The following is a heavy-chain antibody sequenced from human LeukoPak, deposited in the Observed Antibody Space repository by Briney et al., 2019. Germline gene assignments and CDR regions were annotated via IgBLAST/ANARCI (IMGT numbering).Heavy chain of an antibody. V-gene: IGHV1-46*01. D-gene: IGHD1-26*01. J-gene: IGHJ5*02. CDR3: ARDNSQGDSAWWFDP. CDR1: GYTFTNNY. CDR2: INPSGDNT. Sequence: ASVKVSCKASGYTFTNNYMHWVRQAPGQGLEWMGIINPSGDNTWYAQKFQGRVTMTRDMATSTDYMEVSSLRSEDTAVYYCARDNSQGDSAWWFDPWGQGTLVTVSS.